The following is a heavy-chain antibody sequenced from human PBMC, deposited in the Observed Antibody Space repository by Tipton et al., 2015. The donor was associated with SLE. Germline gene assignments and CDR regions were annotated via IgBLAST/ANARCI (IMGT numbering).Heavy chain of an antibody. J-gene: IGHJ6*02. CDR2: TYYMSKWYN. CDR3: AKDIVATTPIYGMDV. Sequence: GLVKPSQTLSLTCDISGDSVSSNSAAWNWIRQSPSRGLEWLGRTYYMSKWYNDYAVSVKSRIIINPDTSKNQFSLQLTSVTPEDTAVYYCAKDIVATTPIYGMDVWGQGTTVTVSS. CDR1: GDSVSSNSAA. D-gene: IGHD5-12*01. V-gene: IGHV6-1*01.